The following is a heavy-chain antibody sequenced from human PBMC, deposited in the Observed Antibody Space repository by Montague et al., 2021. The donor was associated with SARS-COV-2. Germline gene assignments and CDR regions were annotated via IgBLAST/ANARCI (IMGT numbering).Heavy chain of an antibody. D-gene: IGHD2-15*01. CDR1: GDSVSSIRAA. Sequence: CAISGDSVSSIRAAWNWIRQSPGRGLEWLGRTYYRSKWYNDYAVSVEGRITINPDTSRNQFSLQLKSVTPEDTAVYYCSRGYCGGGSCYVFDYWGQGTLVTVSS. CDR2: TYYRSKWYN. V-gene: IGHV6-1*01. J-gene: IGHJ4*02. CDR3: SRGYCGGGSCYVFDY.